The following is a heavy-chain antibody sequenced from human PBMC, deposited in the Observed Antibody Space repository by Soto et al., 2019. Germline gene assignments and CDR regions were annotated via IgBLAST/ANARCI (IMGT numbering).Heavy chain of an antibody. CDR2: TIPVSGTT. V-gene: IGHV1-69*01. J-gene: IGHJ4*02. D-gene: IGHD6-13*01. CDR1: GDSFNDYP. Sequence: QVQLVQAGAEVRKPGSSVKFSCHSSGDSFNDYPVTWVRQAPGQALEWMGGTIPVSGTTNYAQEFQGRVTIHADVSTSTVYMELSSLKYEDTDLYYCASSYGVSWYGDFWGQGNLVTVSS. CDR3: ASSYGVSWYGDF.